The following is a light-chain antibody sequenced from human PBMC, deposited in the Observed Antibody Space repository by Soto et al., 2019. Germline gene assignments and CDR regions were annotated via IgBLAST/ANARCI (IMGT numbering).Light chain of an antibody. CDR3: SSYTTSSTLI. V-gene: IGLV2-14*03. CDR1: NSDVGRYKL. Sequence: QSALTQPASVSGSPGQSITISYTGTNSDVGRYKLVSWYQQHPGKAPKLMIFDVTNRPSGVSNRFSGSKSGNTASLTISGLQAEDEADYYCSSYTTSSTLIFGGGTKLTVL. CDR2: DVT. J-gene: IGLJ2*01.